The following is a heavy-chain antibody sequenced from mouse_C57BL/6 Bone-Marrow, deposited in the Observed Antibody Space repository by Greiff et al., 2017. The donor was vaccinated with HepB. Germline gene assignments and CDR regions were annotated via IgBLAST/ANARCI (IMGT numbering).Heavy chain of an antibody. CDR1: GYTFTSYW. V-gene: IGHV1-50*01. D-gene: IGHD2-3*01. CDR2: IDPSDSYT. Sequence: QVHVKQPGAELVKPGASVKLSCKASGYTFTSYWMQWVKQRPGQGLEWIGEIDPSDSYTNYNQKFKGKATLTVDTSSSTAYMQLSSLTSEDSAVYYCARSGQWLLLGFDYWGQGTTLTVSS. CDR3: ARSGQWLLLGFDY. J-gene: IGHJ2*01.